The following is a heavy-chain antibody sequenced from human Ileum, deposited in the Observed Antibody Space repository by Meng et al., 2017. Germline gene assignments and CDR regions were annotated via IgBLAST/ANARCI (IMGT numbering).Heavy chain of an antibody. Sequence: GESLKISCAASGFTFSDHYIDWVRQAPGKGLEWVGRSRNKAKSYNTEYAASVKGRFTVSRDDSKNTVNLQMNSLKTEDTAVYYCTRDGRVAVPGGYDAFDFWGQGTMVTVSS. V-gene: IGHV3-72*01. CDR3: TRDGRVAVPGGYDAFDF. CDR2: SRNKAKSYNT. CDR1: GFTFSDHY. D-gene: IGHD3/OR15-3a*01. J-gene: IGHJ3*01.